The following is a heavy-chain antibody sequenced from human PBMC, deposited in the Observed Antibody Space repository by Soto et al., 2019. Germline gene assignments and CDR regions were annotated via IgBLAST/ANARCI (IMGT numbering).Heavy chain of an antibody. D-gene: IGHD5-18*01. CDR3: ARVGLVDTAMATDY. CDR2: ISYDGSSK. J-gene: IGHJ4*02. Sequence: QVQLVESGGGVVQPGRSPTLSCAASGFTFSNYGMYWVRQAPGKGLEWVAIISYDGSSKYYADSVKGRFTISRDNSKNTLFLQMNSLRAEDTAVYYCARVGLVDTAMATDYWGQGTLVTVSS. V-gene: IGHV3-33*01. CDR1: GFTFSNYG.